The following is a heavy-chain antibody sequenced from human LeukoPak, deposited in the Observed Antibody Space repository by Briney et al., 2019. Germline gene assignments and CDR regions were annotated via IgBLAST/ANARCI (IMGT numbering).Heavy chain of an antibody. D-gene: IGHD2-15*01. Sequence: GGSLRLSCAASGFTFSSYGMHWVRQAPGKGLEWVAVIWYDGTIKYYADSVKGRFTISRDNSKNTLYLQMNSLRAEDTAVFYCAREAPTVDYYYFGMDVWGQGTTVTVSS. V-gene: IGHV3-33*01. J-gene: IGHJ6*02. CDR3: AREAPTVDYYYFGMDV. CDR1: GFTFSSYG. CDR2: IWYDGTIK.